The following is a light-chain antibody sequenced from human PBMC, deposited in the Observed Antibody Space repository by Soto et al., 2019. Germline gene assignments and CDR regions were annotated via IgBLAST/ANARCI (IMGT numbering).Light chain of an antibody. J-gene: IGKJ4*01. CDR3: QQSYSTPPT. CDR1: QSISSY. V-gene: IGKV1-39*01. CDR2: AAS. Sequence: DIHMTQSPSSLSASVGDRVTITCRASQSISSYLNWYQQKPGKAPKLLIYAASSLQSGVPSRFTGSGSGTDFTLTISSLQPEDFETYYCQQSYSTPPTFGGGTKVDLK.